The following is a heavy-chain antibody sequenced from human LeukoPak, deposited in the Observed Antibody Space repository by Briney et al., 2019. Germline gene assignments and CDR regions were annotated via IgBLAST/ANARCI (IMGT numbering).Heavy chain of an antibody. Sequence: PSGTLSLTCAVSGGSISSSNWWSWVRQPPGKGLERIGLIYHSGSTNYNPSLKSRVTISVDKSKNQFSLKLRSVTAADTAVYYCARPLSLGYCSGGSCYGRGAWFDRWGQGTLVTVSS. CDR1: GGSISSSNW. CDR2: IYHSGST. J-gene: IGHJ5*02. CDR3: ARPLSLGYCSGGSCYGRGAWFDR. V-gene: IGHV4-4*02. D-gene: IGHD2-15*01.